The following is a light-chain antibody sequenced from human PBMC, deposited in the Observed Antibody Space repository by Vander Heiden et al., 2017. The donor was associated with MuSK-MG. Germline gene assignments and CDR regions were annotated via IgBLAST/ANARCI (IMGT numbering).Light chain of an antibody. Sequence: VMTQSPATLSVSTGERATLSCRASQSVSSYLTWYQQKPGQAPRLLIYGASTKDTGIPARFSGSGSGTEFTLTISSLQSEDFAVYYCQQKNNWPVTFGHGTKVDI. CDR3: QQKNNWPVT. J-gene: IGKJ3*01. CDR2: GAS. CDR1: QSVSSY. V-gene: IGKV3-15*01.